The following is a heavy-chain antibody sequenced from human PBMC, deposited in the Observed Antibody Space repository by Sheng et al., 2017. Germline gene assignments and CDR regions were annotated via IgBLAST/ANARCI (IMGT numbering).Heavy chain of an antibody. V-gene: IGHV4-34*02. CDR3: VRQGDCGGDCVLGV. D-gene: IGHD2-21*02. CDR1: GGSFSGYH. Sequence: QVQLQQWGAGLLKPSETLSLTCNVYGGSFSGYHWTWIRQPPGKGLEWIGEIKPSGITNYNPSLKSRVAMSLDTPNNHFSLKVTSVTAADTAVYYCVRQGDCGGDCVLGVWGQGTTVTVSS. J-gene: IGHJ6*02. CDR2: IKPSGIT.